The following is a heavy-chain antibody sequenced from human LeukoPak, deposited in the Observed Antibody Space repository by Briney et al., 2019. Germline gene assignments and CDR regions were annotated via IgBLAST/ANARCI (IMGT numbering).Heavy chain of an antibody. D-gene: IGHD2-8*01. Sequence: PGGSLRLSCAASGFALSTYNMHWVRQAPGKGLEWVAVISYDGRNENHAESVKGRFTISRDNSKNTLYLQMNTLRTEDTALYYCVREKYCTPTDCLHGRFYFNCWGQGTLVTVSS. V-gene: IGHV3-30*04. CDR3: VREKYCTPTDCLHGRFYFNC. J-gene: IGHJ4*02. CDR1: GFALSTYN. CDR2: ISYDGRNE.